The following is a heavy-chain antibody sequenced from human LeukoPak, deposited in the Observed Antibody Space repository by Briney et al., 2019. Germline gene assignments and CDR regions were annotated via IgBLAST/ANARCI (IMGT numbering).Heavy chain of an antibody. CDR2: IKQDGSEK. V-gene: IGHV3-7*01. CDR1: GFTFSSYW. Sequence: GGSLRLSCAASGFTFSSYWMSWVRQAPGKGLEWVANIKQDGSEKYYVDSVKGRFTISRDNAKNSLYLQMNSLRAEDTAVYYCARESTAAAGTNYYYYYMDVWGKGTTVTVSS. J-gene: IGHJ6*03. D-gene: IGHD6-13*01. CDR3: ARESTAAAGTNYYYYYMDV.